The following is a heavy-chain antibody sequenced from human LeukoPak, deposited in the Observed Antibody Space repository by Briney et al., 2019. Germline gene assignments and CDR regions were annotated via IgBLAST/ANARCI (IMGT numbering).Heavy chain of an antibody. J-gene: IGHJ3*02. D-gene: IGHD5-12*01. CDR1: GYTLTELS. CDR2: ISYDGSNK. CDR3: AREGYDGAFDI. Sequence: SCKVSGYTLTELSMHWVRQAPGKGLEWVAVISYDGSNKYYADSVKGRFTISGDNSKNTLYLQMNSLRAEDTAVYYCAREGYDGAFDIWGQGTMVTVSS. V-gene: IGHV3-30-3*01.